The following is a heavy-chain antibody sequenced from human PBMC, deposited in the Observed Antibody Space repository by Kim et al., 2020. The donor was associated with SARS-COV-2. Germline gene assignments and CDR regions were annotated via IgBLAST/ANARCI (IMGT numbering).Heavy chain of an antibody. D-gene: IGHD1-20*01. CDR2: IIPFIGIA. Sequence: GSSVKVSCKASGGTFSSYTINWVRQAPGLGLEWMGRIIPFIGIATYAQKFRGRVTITADKSTSTVYMELRSLRSDDTAVYYCARDRGDNWNDYLSDAFDPWGQGTLVTVSS. CDR1: GGTFSSYT. V-gene: IGHV1-69*04. CDR3: ARDRGDNWNDYLSDAFDP. J-gene: IGHJ5*02.